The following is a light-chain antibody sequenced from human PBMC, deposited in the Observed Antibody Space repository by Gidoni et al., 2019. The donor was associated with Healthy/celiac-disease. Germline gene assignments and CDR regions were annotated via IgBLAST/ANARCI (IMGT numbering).Light chain of an antibody. Sequence: QSDLTQPASVSGSPGQSITISCTGTSSDVGGYNYVSWYQQHPGKAPKLMIYDVSNRPSGVSNRFSGSKSGNTASLTISGLQAEDEADYYCSSYTSSSTPVFGTGTKVTVL. CDR1: SSDVGGYNY. CDR2: DVS. J-gene: IGLJ1*01. CDR3: SSYTSSSTPV. V-gene: IGLV2-14*03.